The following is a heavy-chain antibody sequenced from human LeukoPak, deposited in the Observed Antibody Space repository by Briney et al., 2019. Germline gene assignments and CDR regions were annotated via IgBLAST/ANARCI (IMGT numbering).Heavy chain of an antibody. J-gene: IGHJ5*02. CDR1: GFTFTSSV. CDR3: AAELLTSSWSYNWFDP. Sequence: SVKVSCKASGFTFTSSVMQWVRQARGQRLEWIEWIVGGSGNTNYAQKFQERVTITRDMSTSTAYMELRSLRSEDTAVYYCAAELLTSSWSYNWFDPWGQGTLVTVSS. D-gene: IGHD6-13*01. CDR2: IVGGSGNT. V-gene: IGHV1-58*02.